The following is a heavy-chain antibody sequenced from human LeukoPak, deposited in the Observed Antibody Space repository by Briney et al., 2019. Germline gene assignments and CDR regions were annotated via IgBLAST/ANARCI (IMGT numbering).Heavy chain of an antibody. Sequence: PSETLSLTCAVYGGSFSGYYWSWIRQPPGKGLEWIGEINHSGSTNYNPSLKSRVTILVDTSKNQFSLKLSSVTAADTAVYYCARAGPAATRYYYYGMDVWGQGTTVTVSS. D-gene: IGHD2-15*01. J-gene: IGHJ6*02. CDR2: INHSGST. V-gene: IGHV4-34*01. CDR1: GGSFSGYY. CDR3: ARAGPAATRYYYYGMDV.